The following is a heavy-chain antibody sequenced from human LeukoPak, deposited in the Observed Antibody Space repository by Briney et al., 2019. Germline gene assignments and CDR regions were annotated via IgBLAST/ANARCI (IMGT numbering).Heavy chain of an antibody. CDR3: ASGNSGYADFDY. CDR2: INHSGST. V-gene: IGHV4-34*01. J-gene: IGHJ4*02. D-gene: IGHD5-12*01. Sequence: SETLSLTCAVYGGSFSGYYWSWIRQPPGKGLEWIGEINHSGSTNYNPSLKSRVTISVDTSKNQFSLKLSSVTAADTAVYYCASGNSGYADFDYWGQGTLVTVSS. CDR1: GGSFSGYY.